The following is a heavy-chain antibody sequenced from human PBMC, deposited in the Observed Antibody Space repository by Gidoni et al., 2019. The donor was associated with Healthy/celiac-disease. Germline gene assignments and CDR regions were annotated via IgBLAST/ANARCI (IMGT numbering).Heavy chain of an antibody. D-gene: IGHD3-10*01. CDR3: AKRLLWFGELTS. CDR1: GFTFSSYA. V-gene: IGHV3-23*01. J-gene: IGHJ4*02. Sequence: EVQLLESGAGLVQPGWSLRLSCAASGFTFSSYAIRWVRQAPGKGPGWGAVISGSGGSTYYAESVKGRFTISRDNSKNTLYLQMNSLRAEDTAVYYCAKRLLWFGELTSWGQGTLVTVSS. CDR2: ISGSGGST.